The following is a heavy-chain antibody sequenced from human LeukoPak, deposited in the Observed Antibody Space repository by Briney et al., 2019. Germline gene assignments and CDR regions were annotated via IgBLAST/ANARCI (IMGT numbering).Heavy chain of an antibody. V-gene: IGHV1-18*01. CDR1: GYTFTSYG. CDR3: ARGYYYDSSGYYGY. Sequence: ASVRVSCKASGYTFTSYGISWVRQAPRQGLEWMGWISAYNGNTNYAQKLQGRVTMTTDTSTSTAYMELRSLRSDDTAVYYCARGYYYDSSGYYGYWGQGTLVTVSS. D-gene: IGHD3-22*01. CDR2: ISAYNGNT. J-gene: IGHJ4*02.